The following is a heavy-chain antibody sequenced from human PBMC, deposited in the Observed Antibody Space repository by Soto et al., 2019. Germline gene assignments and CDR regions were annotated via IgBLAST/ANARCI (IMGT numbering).Heavy chain of an antibody. Sequence: QLQLQESGPGLVKPSETLSLTCTVSGGSISSSSYYWGWIRQPPGKGLEWIGSIYYSGSTYYNPSLKSRVTISVDTSKNPFSLKLSSVTAADTAVYYCARQEPETNWFDPWGQGTLVTVSS. CDR3: ARQEPETNWFDP. J-gene: IGHJ5*02. CDR1: GGSISSSSYY. V-gene: IGHV4-39*01. D-gene: IGHD1-1*01. CDR2: IYYSGST.